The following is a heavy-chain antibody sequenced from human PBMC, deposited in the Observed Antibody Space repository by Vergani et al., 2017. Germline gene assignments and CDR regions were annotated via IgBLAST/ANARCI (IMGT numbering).Heavy chain of an antibody. Sequence: QVQLQESGPGLVKPSETLSLTCTVSGGSISSYYWSWIRQPAGKGLEWIGRIHTSGSTNYNPSLKSRVTMSEDTSKNRFSLNLTSVTAADTAVYFCARGSCLDGSCYKPLFDYRGQGVLVTVSS. CDR3: ARGSCLDGSCYKPLFDY. CDR2: IHTSGST. CDR1: GGSISSYY. V-gene: IGHV4-4*07. D-gene: IGHD3-22*01. J-gene: IGHJ4*02.